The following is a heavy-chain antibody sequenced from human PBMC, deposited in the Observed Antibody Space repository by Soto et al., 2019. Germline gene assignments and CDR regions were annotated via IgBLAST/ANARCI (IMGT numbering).Heavy chain of an antibody. D-gene: IGHD2-15*01. Sequence: QVQLQESGPRLVKPSGTLSLTCAVSGASISSTNWWTWVRQHPGKGLMWIGEMYHTGSTQYNPYPTSRVTISLDNSNNPYSLLLSSVTAAATAVYYCATLPPRIVVVVLPIPTWGQGTLVTVSS. CDR3: ATLPPRIVVVVLPIPT. J-gene: IGHJ4*02. CDR2: MYHTGST. V-gene: IGHV4-4*02. CDR1: GASISSTNW.